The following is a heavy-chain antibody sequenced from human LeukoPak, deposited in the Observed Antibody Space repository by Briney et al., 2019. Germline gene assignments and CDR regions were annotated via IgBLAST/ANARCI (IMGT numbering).Heavy chain of an antibody. CDR2: IYYSGST. V-gene: IGHV4-59*12. Sequence: SETLSLTCTVSGGSISNYYWSWIRQPPGKGLEWIGYIYYSGSTNYNPSLKSRVTISIDTSKNQFSLKLSSVTAADTAVYYCARVGYRMDVWGQGTTVTVSS. J-gene: IGHJ6*02. CDR1: GGSISNYY. D-gene: IGHD3-3*01. CDR3: ARVGYRMDV.